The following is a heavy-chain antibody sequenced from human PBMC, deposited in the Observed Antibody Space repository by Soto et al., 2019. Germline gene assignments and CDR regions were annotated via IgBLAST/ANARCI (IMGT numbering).Heavy chain of an antibody. V-gene: IGHV3-30-3*01. CDR1: GFTFSSYA. J-gene: IGHJ6*02. CDR3: ARARPYGLKPNYYYYGMDV. D-gene: IGHD4-17*01. CDR2: ISYDGSNK. Sequence: QVQLVESGGGVVQPGRSLRLSCAASGFTFSSYAMHWVRQAPGKGLEWVAVISYDGSNKYYADSVKGRFTISRDNSKNTLYLQMNSLRAEDTAVYYCARARPYGLKPNYYYYGMDVWGQGTTVTVSS.